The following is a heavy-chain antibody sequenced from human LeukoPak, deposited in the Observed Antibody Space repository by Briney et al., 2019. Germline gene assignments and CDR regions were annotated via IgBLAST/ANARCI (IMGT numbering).Heavy chain of an antibody. Sequence: PGGSLRLSCAASGFIFSNYGMHWVRQAPGKGLEWVSFIRYDGSIKHYADSVKGRFTISRDNSKNALYLQMNSLGTEDTAVYYCANGPHYNILTGYYKVRSHLDYWGQGTLVTVSS. CDR2: IRYDGSIK. J-gene: IGHJ4*02. D-gene: IGHD3-9*01. CDR3: ANGPHYNILTGYYKVRSHLDY. V-gene: IGHV3-30*02. CDR1: GFIFSNYG.